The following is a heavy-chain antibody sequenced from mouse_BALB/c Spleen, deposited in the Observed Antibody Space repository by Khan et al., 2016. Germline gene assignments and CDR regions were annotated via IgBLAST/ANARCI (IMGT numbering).Heavy chain of an antibody. J-gene: IGHJ2*01. D-gene: IGHD2-4*01. CDR1: GYTFTNYG. V-gene: IGHV9-1*02. CDR2: INTYTEEP. CDR3: ARSDNDGNDY. Sequence: QIQLVQSGPELKKPGETVKISCKASGYTFTNYGMNWVKRAPGKVLKWMGWINTYTEEPTYADDFKGRYAFSLETSASTAYLQINNFKNEDMATYFCARSDNDGNDYWGQCTTLTVSS.